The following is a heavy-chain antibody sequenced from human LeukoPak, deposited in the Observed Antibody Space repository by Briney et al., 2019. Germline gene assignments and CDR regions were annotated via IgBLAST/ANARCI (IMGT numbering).Heavy chain of an antibody. Sequence: SVTVSCKASGFTFTSSAVQWVRQARAQRLEGMGWIVICSGNTNYAQKFQERVTITRDMSTSTAYMEVSSLRSEDTAVYYCVAGVVVAAPYYYGIDVWGKGATVTVSS. CDR2: IVICSGNT. D-gene: IGHD2-15*01. J-gene: IGHJ6*04. CDR1: GFTFTSSA. V-gene: IGHV1-58*01. CDR3: VAGVVVAAPYYYGIDV.